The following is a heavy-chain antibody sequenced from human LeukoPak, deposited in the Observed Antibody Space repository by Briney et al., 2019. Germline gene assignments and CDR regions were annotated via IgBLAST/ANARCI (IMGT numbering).Heavy chain of an antibody. CDR1: GFTFSSYD. J-gene: IGHJ4*02. CDR3: AALGGSIY. D-gene: IGHD1-26*01. Sequence: GGSLRLSCAASGFTFSSYDVHWVRQATGRGLEWVSAMGTARDTYYAGSVKGRFTISREDAKNSFYLQMNSLRAGDTAVYYCAALGGSIYWGQGTVVTVSS. CDR2: MGTARDT. V-gene: IGHV3-13*01.